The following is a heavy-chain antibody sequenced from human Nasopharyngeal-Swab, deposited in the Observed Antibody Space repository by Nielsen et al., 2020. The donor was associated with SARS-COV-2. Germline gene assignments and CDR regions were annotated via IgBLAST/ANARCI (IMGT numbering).Heavy chain of an antibody. V-gene: IGHV4-34*01. CDR3: ARGFRHYYGSGSDRFDY. J-gene: IGHJ4*02. D-gene: IGHD3-10*01. Sequence: IRQPPGKRLEWIGEINHSGSTNYNPSLKSRVTISVDTSKNQFSLKLSSVTAADTAVYYCARGFRHYYGSGSDRFDYWGQGTLVTVSS. CDR2: INHSGST.